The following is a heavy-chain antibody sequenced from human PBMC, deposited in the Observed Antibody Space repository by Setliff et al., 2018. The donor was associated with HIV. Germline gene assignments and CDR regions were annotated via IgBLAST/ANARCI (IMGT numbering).Heavy chain of an antibody. Sequence: PSETLSLTCTVSGDSISSDFYWGWIRQHPGKGLEWIGSIYHSGNTYYMPSLQSRVTISVDMSKNQFSLNLNSVTAADTAVYYCARGQGCGGGCHYAFEMWGQGTMVTV. V-gene: IGHV4-38-2*02. CDR1: GDSISSDFY. J-gene: IGHJ3*02. CDR2: IYHSGNT. D-gene: IGHD2-21*02. CDR3: ARGQGCGGGCHYAFEM.